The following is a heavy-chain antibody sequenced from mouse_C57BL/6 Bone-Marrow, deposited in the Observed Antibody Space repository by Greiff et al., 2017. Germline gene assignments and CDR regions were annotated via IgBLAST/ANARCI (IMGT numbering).Heavy chain of an antibody. J-gene: IGHJ3*01. CDR2: IHPNSGST. D-gene: IGHD1-1*01. CDR3: AKGVYKYDEG. Sequence: QVQLQQPGAALVKPGASVKLSCKASGYTFTSYWMHWVKQRPGLGLEWIGMIHPNSGSTHYNEKFKSKATLTVDKSSSTAYMQLSSLTSETSAVYYCAKGVYKYDEGWGQGTLVTVSA. V-gene: IGHV1-64*01. CDR1: GYTFTSYW.